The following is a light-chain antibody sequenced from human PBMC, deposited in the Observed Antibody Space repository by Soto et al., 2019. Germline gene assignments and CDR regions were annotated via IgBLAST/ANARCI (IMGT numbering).Light chain of an antibody. J-gene: IGKJ4*01. CDR3: QHYQNWPLT. V-gene: IGKV3-15*01. CDR2: GAS. CDR1: QSVNNN. Sequence: IVMMQSPATLSVSPGEGATLSCRASQSVNNNLAWYQQKPGQAPRLLIYGASTRATGIPARFSGSGSGTEFTLTISSLQSEDFAVYFCQHYQNWPLTFGGGSKVEIK.